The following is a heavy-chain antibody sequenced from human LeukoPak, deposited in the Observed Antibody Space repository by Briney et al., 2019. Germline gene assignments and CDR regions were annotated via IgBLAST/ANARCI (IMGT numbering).Heavy chain of an antibody. CDR2: VYHSGTS. Sequence: SETLSFTCTVSGYSISTGYYWAWNRQPPGKGLEWIGSVYHSGTSYYNSSLKSRVTISMDTPKNQFSLNLTSVIATDTAMYYCARTYGGNDWFDPWGQGTLVTVSS. J-gene: IGHJ5*02. CDR1: GYSISTGYY. CDR3: ARTYGGNDWFDP. V-gene: IGHV4-38-2*02. D-gene: IGHD4-23*01.